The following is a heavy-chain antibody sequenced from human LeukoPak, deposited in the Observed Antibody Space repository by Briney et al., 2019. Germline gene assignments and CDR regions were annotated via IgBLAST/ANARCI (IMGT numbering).Heavy chain of an antibody. CDR1: GFTFSSHA. CDR3: VRKVIVATNYFDL. J-gene: IGHJ4*02. Sequence: GGSLRLSCAASGFTFSSHAMSWVRQAPGKGLEWVSSISGSGDRTYYADSVKGRLTISRDNSKKTVYVQVNSLRADDTAVYCCVRKVIVATNYFDLWGQGTLVTVSS. D-gene: IGHD2-15*01. V-gene: IGHV3-23*01. CDR2: ISGSGDRT.